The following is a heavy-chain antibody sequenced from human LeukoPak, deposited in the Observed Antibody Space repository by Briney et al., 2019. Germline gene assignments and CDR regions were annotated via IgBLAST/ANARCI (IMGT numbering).Heavy chain of an antibody. D-gene: IGHD2-2*01. J-gene: IGHJ4*02. Sequence: SETLSLTCTVSGGSISSSSYYWGWIRQPPGKGLEWIGSIYYSGSTYYNPSLKSRVTISVDTSKNQFSLKLSSVTAADTAVYYCARHWASCLDYWGQGTLVTVSS. CDR3: ARHWASCLDY. CDR2: IYYSGST. V-gene: IGHV4-39*01. CDR1: GGSISSSSYY.